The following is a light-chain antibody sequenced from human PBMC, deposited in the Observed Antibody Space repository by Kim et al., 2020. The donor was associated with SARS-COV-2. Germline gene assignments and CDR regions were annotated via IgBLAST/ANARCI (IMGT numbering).Light chain of an antibody. J-gene: IGLJ2*01. CDR2: QDS. CDR3: QAWDSSTVV. CDR1: KLGDKY. V-gene: IGLV3-1*01. Sequence: SVSPGQTASITCSGDKLGDKYACWYQQKPGQSPVLGIYQDSKRPSGIPERFSGSNSGNTATLTISGTQAMDEADYYCQAWDSSTVVFSGGTQLTVL.